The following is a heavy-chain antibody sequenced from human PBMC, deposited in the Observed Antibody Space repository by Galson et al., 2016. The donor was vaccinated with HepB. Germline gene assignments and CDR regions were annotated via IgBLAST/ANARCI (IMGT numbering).Heavy chain of an antibody. CDR3: ASLRLYYGMDV. Sequence: SETLSLTCAVYGGSFSGYSWRWIRQPPGKGLEWIGEINHSGSTNYNPSLKNRVTISVDTSKNHFSLKLSSVTAAATAVYYCASLRLYYGMDVWGQGTTVTVSS. J-gene: IGHJ6*02. V-gene: IGHV4-34*01. CDR1: GGSFSGYS. CDR2: INHSGST.